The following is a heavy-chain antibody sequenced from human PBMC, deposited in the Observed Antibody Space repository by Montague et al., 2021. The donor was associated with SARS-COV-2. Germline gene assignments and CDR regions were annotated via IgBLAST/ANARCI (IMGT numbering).Heavy chain of an antibody. CDR1: GGSFSGYY. J-gene: IGHJ6*02. Sequence: SETLSLTCAVSGGSFSGYYWTWIRQPPGKGLEWLGEINHSGSTNYNPSLKSRVTISVDTPKNQFSLKLSSVTAADAAVYYCARAPITWTIVYYYYGLDDWGQGTPVTVSS. D-gene: IGHD3-10*01. V-gene: IGHV4-34*01. CDR2: INHSGST. CDR3: ARAPITWTIVYYYYGLDD.